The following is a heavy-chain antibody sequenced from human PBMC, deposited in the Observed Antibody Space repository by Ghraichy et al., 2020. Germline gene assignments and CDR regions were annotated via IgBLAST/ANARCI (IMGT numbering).Heavy chain of an antibody. CDR2: INDSGSST. Sequence: GGSLRLSCAASGFTFSGYAMSWVRQAPGKGLEWVSSINDSGSSTSYADSVKGRFTISRDNSENTLYLQMNSLRAEDTAVYYCAKRGIMIILAGTYYFDYWGQGTPVTVPS. CDR1: GFTFSGYA. D-gene: IGHD3-22*01. J-gene: IGHJ4*02. V-gene: IGHV3-23*01. CDR3: AKRGIMIILAGTYYFDY.